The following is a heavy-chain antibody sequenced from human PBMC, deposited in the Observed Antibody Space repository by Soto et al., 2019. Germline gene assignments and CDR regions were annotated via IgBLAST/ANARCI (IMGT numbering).Heavy chain of an antibody. J-gene: IGHJ4*02. Sequence: SETLSLTCTVSGASMSEYFWSWIRQSPGKGLEWIGYIYYLGSTDYNPSLKSRVTISVDTSKRQFTLRLTSVTAADTAVYYCARDGYDGSGSPYPAFWGPGTQVTVSS. CDR3: ARDGYDGSGSPYPAF. V-gene: IGHV4-59*01. CDR2: IYYLGST. CDR1: GASMSEYF. D-gene: IGHD3-10*01.